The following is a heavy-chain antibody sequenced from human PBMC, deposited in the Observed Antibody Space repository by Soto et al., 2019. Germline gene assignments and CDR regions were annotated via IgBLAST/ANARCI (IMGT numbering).Heavy chain of an antibody. CDR3: ARGPRVSSTGTGAH. J-gene: IGHJ4*02. CDR1: GFPFSAYW. Sequence: SLRLSCSVSGFPFSAYWMHWVSQVPGKGLTWVSRISDDGSTATYADSVKGRFVISRDNAKNRLYLEMNTLRADDSGLYYCARGPRVSSTGTGAHWGRGTLVTVSS. V-gene: IGHV3-74*01. D-gene: IGHD1-1*01. CDR2: ISDDGSTA.